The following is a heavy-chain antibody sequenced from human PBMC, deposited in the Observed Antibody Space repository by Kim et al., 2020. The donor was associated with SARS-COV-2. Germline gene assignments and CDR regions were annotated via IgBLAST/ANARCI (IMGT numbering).Heavy chain of an antibody. CDR1: GGSISSYY. CDR3: ARDSYYGMDV. V-gene: IGHV4-59*13. CDR2: IYYSGST. Sequence: SETLSLTCTVSGGSISSYYWSWIRQPPGKGLEWIGYIYYSGSTNCNPSLKSRVTISVDTSKNQFSLKLSSVTAADTAVYYCARDSYYGMDVWGQGTTVTV. J-gene: IGHJ6*02.